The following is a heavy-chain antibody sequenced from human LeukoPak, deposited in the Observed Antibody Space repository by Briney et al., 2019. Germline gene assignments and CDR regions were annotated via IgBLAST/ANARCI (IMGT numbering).Heavy chain of an antibody. D-gene: IGHD3-16*01. Sequence: ASVKVSCKASGYTFTGYYMHWVRQAPGQGLEWMGRINPKSGGTNYAQKFQGRVTMTRDTSVSTAYMELSRLRSDDTAVYYCARRKGEPNIFDSWGQGTLVTVSS. CDR3: ARRKGEPNIFDS. J-gene: IGHJ4*02. V-gene: IGHV1-2*06. CDR1: GYTFTGYY. CDR2: INPKSGGT.